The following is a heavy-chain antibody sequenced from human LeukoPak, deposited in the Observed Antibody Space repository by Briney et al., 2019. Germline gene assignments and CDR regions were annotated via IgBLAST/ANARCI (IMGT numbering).Heavy chain of an antibody. V-gene: IGHV3-48*01. CDR3: ARDLNWGLDC. Sequence: PGGSLRLSCAASGFTFSSYTVNWIRQAPGKGLEWVSYISSSSSTIYYADSVKGRFTISRDNAKNSLYLQMNSLRAEDTAVYYCARDLNWGLDCWGQGTLVTVSS. CDR1: GFTFSSYT. D-gene: IGHD7-27*01. J-gene: IGHJ4*02. CDR2: ISSSSSTI.